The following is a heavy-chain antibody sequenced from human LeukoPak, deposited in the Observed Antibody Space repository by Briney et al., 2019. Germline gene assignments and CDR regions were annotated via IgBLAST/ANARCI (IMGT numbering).Heavy chain of an antibody. J-gene: IGHJ3*02. D-gene: IGHD4/OR15-4a*01. CDR2: IKQDGSEK. CDR3: ARDSNLDAFDI. Sequence: GGSLRLSCAASGFTFSSYWMSWVRQAPGKGLEWVANIKQDGSEKYYVDSVKGRFTISRDNAKNSLHLQMNSLRAEDTAVYYCARDSNLDAFDIWGQGTMVTVSS. CDR1: GFTFSSYW. V-gene: IGHV3-7*01.